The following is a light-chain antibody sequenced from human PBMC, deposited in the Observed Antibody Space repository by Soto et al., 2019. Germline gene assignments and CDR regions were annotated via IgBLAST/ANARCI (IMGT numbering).Light chain of an antibody. CDR2: GNT. Sequence: QSVLTQPPSVSGAPGQRVTISCTGSSSNIGAGYDVHWYQQRPGTAPKLLIFGNTNRPSGVPDRFSGSKSGTSASLAITGLQAEDEGDYYCCSYAGSYTFVVFGGGTKVTVL. CDR3: CSYAGSYTFVV. CDR1: SSNIGAGYD. J-gene: IGLJ2*01. V-gene: IGLV1-40*01.